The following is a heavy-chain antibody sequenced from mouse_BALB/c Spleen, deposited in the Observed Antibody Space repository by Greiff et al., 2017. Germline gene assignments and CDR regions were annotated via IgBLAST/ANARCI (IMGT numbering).Heavy chain of an antibody. D-gene: IGHD1-1*01. V-gene: IGHV5-4*02. Sequence: EVHLVESGGGLVKPGGSLKLSCAASGFTFSDYYMYWVRQTPEKRLEWVATISDGGSYTYYPDSVKGRFTISRDNAKNNLYLQMSSLKSEDTAMYYCARELRSDYWGQGTTLTVSS. J-gene: IGHJ2*01. CDR1: GFTFSDYY. CDR3: ARELRSDY. CDR2: ISDGGSYT.